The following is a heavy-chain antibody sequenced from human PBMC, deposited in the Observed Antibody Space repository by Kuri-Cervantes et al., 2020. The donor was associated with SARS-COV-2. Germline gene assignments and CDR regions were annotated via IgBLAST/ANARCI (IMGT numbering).Heavy chain of an antibody. CDR3: ARVGVQLWLDY. CDR1: GGSISSYY. D-gene: IGHD5-18*01. CDR2: IYYSGST. J-gene: IGHJ4*02. V-gene: IGHV4-59*01. Sequence: SETLSLTCTVSGGSISSYYWSWIRQPPGKGLEWIGYIYYSGSTNYNPSLKSRVTISVDTSKNQFSLKLSSVTAADTAVYYCARVGVQLWLDYWGQGTLVNVSS.